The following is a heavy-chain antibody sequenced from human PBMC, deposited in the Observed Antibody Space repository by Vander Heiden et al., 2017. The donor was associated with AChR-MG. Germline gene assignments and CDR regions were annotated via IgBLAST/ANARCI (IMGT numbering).Heavy chain of an antibody. J-gene: IGHJ6*02. CDR2: ISYDGSNK. CDR3: AKDLPRRSYYYYGMDV. CDR1: GFAFSSYG. V-gene: IGHV3-30*18. Sequence: QVQLVQSGGGVVQPGRSLRLSCAASGFAFSSYGMYWVRQAPGKGLEWVAVISYDGSNKYYADSVKGRFTISRDNSKNTLYLQMNSLRAEDTAVYYCAKDLPRRSYYYYGMDVWGQGTTVTVSS.